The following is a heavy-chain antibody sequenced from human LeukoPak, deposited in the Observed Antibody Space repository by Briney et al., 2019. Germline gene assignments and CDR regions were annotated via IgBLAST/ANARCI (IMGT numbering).Heavy chain of an antibody. CDR1: GYTFTSYG. J-gene: IGHJ4*02. V-gene: IGHV1-18*01. Sequence: ASVKVSCKASGYTFTSYGISWVGQAPGQGLDWMGRISAYNGNTNYAQKLQGRVTMHTATSTSTAYMELRSLRSDDTAVYYCARPRVEWLGIDYWGQGTLVTVSS. D-gene: IGHD6-19*01. CDR2: ISAYNGNT. CDR3: ARPRVEWLGIDY.